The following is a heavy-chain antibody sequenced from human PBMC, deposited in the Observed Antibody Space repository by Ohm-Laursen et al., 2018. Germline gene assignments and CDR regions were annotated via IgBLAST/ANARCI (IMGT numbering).Heavy chain of an antibody. CDR3: ARGDTYGFDY. J-gene: IGHJ4*02. CDR1: GYTFTGYN. Sequence: ASVKVSCKASGYTFTGYNMHWVRQAPGQGLEWMGWISPYSGQTKYALKLQGRVTMTTDTSTSTAYMDVRGLRSDDTAVYYCARGDTYGFDYWGQGTLVTVSS. CDR2: ISPYSGQT. D-gene: IGHD3-10*01. V-gene: IGHV1-18*04.